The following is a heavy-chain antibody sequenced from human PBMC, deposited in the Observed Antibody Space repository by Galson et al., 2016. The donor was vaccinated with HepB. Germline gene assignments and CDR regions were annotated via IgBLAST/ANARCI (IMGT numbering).Heavy chain of an antibody. CDR3: TDGGGLAAAARGLNH. CDR1: GFTFSDHA. J-gene: IGHJ5*02. V-gene: IGHV3-49*03. Sequence: SLRLSCAASGFTFSDHAMSWFRQAPGKGLEWVGFISSNAYGGSTEFAASVYDRFTISRDDAKSIPFLQMNSLKIEDTAVDYCTDGGGLAAAARGLNHWGQGTLVTVSA. CDR2: ISSNAYGGST. D-gene: IGHD6-13*01.